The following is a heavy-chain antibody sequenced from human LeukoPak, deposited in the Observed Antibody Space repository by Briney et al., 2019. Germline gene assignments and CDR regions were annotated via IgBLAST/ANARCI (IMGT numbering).Heavy chain of an antibody. CDR2: ITGSGSST. CDR3: AKATVGSCSSSACYPFDY. V-gene: IGHV3-23*01. J-gene: IGHJ4*02. CDR1: GFTFNNYA. D-gene: IGHD2-2*01. Sequence: PGGSLRLSCAASGFTFNNYAMNWVRQAPGKGLECVSFITGSGSSTYYIGSVKGRFTISRDNSRNTLYLRMNSLRAEDTAVYYCAKATVGSCSSSACYPFDYWGQGTLVTVSS.